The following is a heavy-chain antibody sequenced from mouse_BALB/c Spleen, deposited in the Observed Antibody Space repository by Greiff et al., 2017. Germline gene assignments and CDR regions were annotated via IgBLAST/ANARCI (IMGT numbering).Heavy chain of an antibody. J-gene: IGHJ3*01. V-gene: IGHV7-1*02. CDR1: GFTFSDFY. CDR3: ARDGRITTATSWFAY. D-gene: IGHD1-2*01. Sequence: EVMLVESGGGLVQPGGSLRLSCATSGFTFSDFYMEWVRQPPGKRLEWIAASRNKANDYTTEYSASMKGRFIVSRDTSQSILYLQMNALRAEDTAIYYCARDGRITTATSWFAYWGQGTLVTVSA. CDR2: SRNKANDYTT.